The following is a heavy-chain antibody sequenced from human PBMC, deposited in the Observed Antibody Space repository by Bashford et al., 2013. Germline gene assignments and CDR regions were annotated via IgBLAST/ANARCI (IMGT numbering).Heavy chain of an antibody. CDR1: GYTFTGYY. Sequence: ASVKVSCKASGYTFTGYYMHWVRQAPGQGLEWMGWINPNSGGTNYAQKFQGRVTMTRDTSMSTAYMELSSLRSDDTAVYYCARDFDFWSGCLDYWGQGTQVTVSS. CDR3: ARDFDFWSGCLDY. CDR2: INPNSGGT. V-gene: IGHV1-2*02. D-gene: IGHD3-3*01. J-gene: IGHJ4*02.